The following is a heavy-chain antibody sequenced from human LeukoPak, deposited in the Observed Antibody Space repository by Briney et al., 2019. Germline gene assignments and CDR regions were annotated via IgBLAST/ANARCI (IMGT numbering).Heavy chain of an antibody. CDR1: GFTFSSYW. J-gene: IGHJ4*02. D-gene: IGHD3-22*01. V-gene: IGHV3-74*03. CDR2: INTDGGST. Sequence: GGSLRLSCAVSGFTFSSYWMHWVRQAPEKGLMWVSRINTDGGSTTYADSVKGRFTVSRDNAKNTLYLQINSLGVEDTAVYYCVRSDFYGSSGYYYGSWGQGTLVTVSS. CDR3: VRSDFYGSSGYYYGS.